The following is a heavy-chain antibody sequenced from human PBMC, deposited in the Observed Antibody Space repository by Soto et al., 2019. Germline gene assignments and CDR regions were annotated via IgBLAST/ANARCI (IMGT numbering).Heavy chain of an antibody. CDR1: GFTFSSYG. CDR2: IWYDGSNK. D-gene: IGHD2-2*01. V-gene: IGHV3-33*01. J-gene: IGHJ4*02. Sequence: PGGSLRLSCAASGFTFSSYGMHWVRQAPGKGLEWVAVIWYDGSNKYYADSVKGRFTISRDNSKNTLYLQMNSLRAEDTAVYYCARDNALPPAGPFVYWGPGTLVTVSS. CDR3: ARDNALPPAGPFVY.